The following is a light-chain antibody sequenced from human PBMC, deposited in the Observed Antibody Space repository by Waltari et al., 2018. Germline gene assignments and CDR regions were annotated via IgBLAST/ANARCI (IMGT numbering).Light chain of an antibody. CDR1: ALPTQS. CDR2: KDS. J-gene: IGLJ1*01. V-gene: IGLV3-25*03. CDR3: QSADSSGTYV. Sequence: SYELTQPPSVSVSPGQTARTTCSGDALPTQSAYWYQQKPGQAPVLVIYKDSERPSGIPERFSGSSSGTTVTLTISGVQAEDEADYYCQSADSSGTYVFGTGTKVSVL.